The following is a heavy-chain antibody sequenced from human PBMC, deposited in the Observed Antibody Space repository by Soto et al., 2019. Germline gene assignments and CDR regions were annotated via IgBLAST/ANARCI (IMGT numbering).Heavy chain of an antibody. CDR1: GGSIFSGGYY. D-gene: IGHD1-20*01. J-gene: IGHJ5*02. Sequence: PSETLSLTCTVSGGSIFSGGYYWSWLRQLPGKGLEWIGCSDYSGSSRYNPSLKSRVTISIDMSKNHFSLKLSSVTAADTAVYYCARGITSRASWFDPWGQGTLVTVSS. CDR2: SDYSGSS. V-gene: IGHV4-31*03. CDR3: ARGITSRASWFDP.